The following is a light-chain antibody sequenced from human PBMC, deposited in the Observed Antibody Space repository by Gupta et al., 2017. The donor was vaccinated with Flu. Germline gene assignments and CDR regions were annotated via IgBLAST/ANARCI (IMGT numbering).Light chain of an antibody. Sequence: NIGARYDVNWYQQLPGTAPRLVIYGSTHRPPGVPDRFSGSKSGTSASLAITGLQADDEADYYCQSYDYRLSGSIVFGGGTKVTVL. CDR1: NIGARYD. J-gene: IGLJ3*02. V-gene: IGLV1-40*01. CDR3: QSYDYRLSGSIV. CDR2: GST.